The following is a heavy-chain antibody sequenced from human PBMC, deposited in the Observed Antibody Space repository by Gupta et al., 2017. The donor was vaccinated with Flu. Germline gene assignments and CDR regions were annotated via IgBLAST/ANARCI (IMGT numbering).Heavy chain of an antibody. CDR3: AKDGDIVLMVYIAGYFDY. D-gene: IGHD2-8*01. V-gene: IGHV3-23*01. CDR1: GFTFSSYA. J-gene: IGHJ4*02. CDR2: ISGSGGST. Sequence: EVQLLESGGGLVQPGGSLRLSCAASGFTFSSYAMCWVRPAPGKGLEWVSAISGSGGSTYYADSVKGRFTISRDNSKNTLYLQMNSLRAEDTAVYYCAKDGDIVLMVYIAGYFDYWGQGTLVTVSS.